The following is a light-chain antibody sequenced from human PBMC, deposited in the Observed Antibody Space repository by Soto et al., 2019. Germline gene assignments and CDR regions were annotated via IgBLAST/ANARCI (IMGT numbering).Light chain of an antibody. J-gene: IGKJ1*01. Sequence: EIVLTQSPATLSLSPGPRATLSCRASQSVSSSLSWYQQKPGQAPRLLIYDASNRATGIPARLSGSGSGTDFSLTIGSLEPEDFAVYYCQQRSNWPRTFGQGTKVEIK. CDR3: QQRSNWPRT. CDR1: QSVSSS. CDR2: DAS. V-gene: IGKV3-11*01.